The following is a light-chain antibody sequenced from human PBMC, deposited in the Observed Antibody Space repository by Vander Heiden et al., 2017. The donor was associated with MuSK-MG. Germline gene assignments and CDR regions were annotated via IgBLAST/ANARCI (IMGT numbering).Light chain of an antibody. CDR1: QNIFNN. V-gene: IGKV3-15*01. CDR3: QQSNHGPPQYT. Sequence: EIVMTPSPATLSVSPGERATLSCRASQNIFNNIAWYQQKPGQAPRLLIYGASTRATGVPARFTGGGSGTEFTLTISSLQSDDFAVYFCQQSNHGPPQYTFGQGTKLEIK. J-gene: IGKJ2*01. CDR2: GAS.